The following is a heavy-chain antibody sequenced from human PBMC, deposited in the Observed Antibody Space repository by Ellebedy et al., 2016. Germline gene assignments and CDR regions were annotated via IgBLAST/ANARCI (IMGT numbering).Heavy chain of an antibody. CDR3: ARQGRDYGAPGGRDY. Sequence: GESLKISCKGSGYSFTSYWIGWVRQMPGKGLEWMGIIYPGDSDTRYSPSFQGQVTISADKSISTAYLQWSSLKASDTAMYYCARQGRDYGAPGGRDYWGQGTLVTVSS. CDR1: GYSFTSYW. V-gene: IGHV5-51*01. CDR2: IYPGDSDT. J-gene: IGHJ4*02. D-gene: IGHD4-17*01.